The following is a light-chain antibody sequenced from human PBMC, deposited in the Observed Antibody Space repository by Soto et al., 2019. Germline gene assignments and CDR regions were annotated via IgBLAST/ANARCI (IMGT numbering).Light chain of an antibody. Sequence: DIVMTPSPDSLTVSLGERATISCKSSQSGLYRPNNEKYLAWFQQKPGQPPKVLIYWASTRASGVPDRFRGSGSVTDFPLTINSVQAEDVAVYSCHQYAVTPWTFVQGTKVEI. CDR3: HQYAVTPWT. V-gene: IGKV4-1*01. CDR1: QSGLYRPNNEKY. CDR2: WAS. J-gene: IGKJ1*01.